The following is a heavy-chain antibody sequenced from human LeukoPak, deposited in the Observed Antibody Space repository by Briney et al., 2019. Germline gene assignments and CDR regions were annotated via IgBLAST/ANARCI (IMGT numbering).Heavy chain of an antibody. CDR2: IYYSGST. CDR3: ARVSVRGVFFDY. Sequence: PSQTLSLTCAVSGGSVSSGSYYWSWIRQPPGKGLEWIGYIYYSGSTNYNPSLKSRVTISVDTSKNQFSLKLSSVTAADTAVYYCARVSVRGVFFDYWGQGTLVTVSS. V-gene: IGHV4-61*01. D-gene: IGHD3-10*01. J-gene: IGHJ4*02. CDR1: GGSVSSGSYY.